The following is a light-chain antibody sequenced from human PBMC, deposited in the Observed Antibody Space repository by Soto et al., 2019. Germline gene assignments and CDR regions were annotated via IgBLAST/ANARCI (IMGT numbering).Light chain of an antibody. Sequence: QSALTQPASVSGSPGQSITISCTGTSSDVGGYNYVSWYQQHPGKAPKLMIYEVSNRPSGVSNRFSGSKSGNTASLTISGLQADDDAYYYCSSYTSSSTLVFGTGTKLTVL. CDR1: SSDVGGYNY. CDR2: EVS. J-gene: IGLJ1*01. V-gene: IGLV2-14*01. CDR3: SSYTSSSTLV.